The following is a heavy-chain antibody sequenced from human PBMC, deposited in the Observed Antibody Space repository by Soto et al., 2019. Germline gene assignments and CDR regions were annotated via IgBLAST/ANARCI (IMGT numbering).Heavy chain of an antibody. CDR2: IIPIFGTA. Sequence: RASVKVSCKASGGTFSSYAISWVRQAPGQGLKWMGGIIPIFGTANYAQKFQGRVTITADESTSTAYMELSSLRSEDTAVYYCARGNPRDSGSYYLAYFDYWGQGTLVIVSS. V-gene: IGHV1-69*13. CDR3: ARGNPRDSGSYYLAYFDY. D-gene: IGHD1-26*01. J-gene: IGHJ4*02. CDR1: GGTFSSYA.